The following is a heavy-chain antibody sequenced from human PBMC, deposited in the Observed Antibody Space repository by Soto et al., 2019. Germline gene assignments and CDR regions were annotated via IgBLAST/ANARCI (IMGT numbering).Heavy chain of an antibody. CDR1: GGTFSSYA. CDR3: ARGGSGSYYVGFAADAFDI. Sequence: QVQLVQSGAEVKKPGSSVKVSCKASGGTFSSYAISWVRQAPGQGLEWMGGIIPIFGTANYAQKFQGRVTITADESTSTAYMELSSPRSEDTAVYYCARGGSGSYYVGFAADAFDIWGQGTMVTVSS. J-gene: IGHJ3*02. V-gene: IGHV1-69*01. D-gene: IGHD1-26*01. CDR2: IIPIFGTA.